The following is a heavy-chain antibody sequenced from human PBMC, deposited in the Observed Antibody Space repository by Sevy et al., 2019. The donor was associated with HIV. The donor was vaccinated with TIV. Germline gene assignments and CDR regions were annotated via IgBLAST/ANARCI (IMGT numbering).Heavy chain of an antibody. Sequence: SETLSLTCTVSGGSISSGNYYWSWIRQPAGKGLEWIGRIYTSGSTNYNPSLKSRVTMSVDTSENQFSRKLSSVTAADTAVYYCATDRGRDGYNYYYYYYGMDVWGPGTTVTVSS. CDR3: ATDRGRDGYNYYYYYYGMDV. J-gene: IGHJ6*02. V-gene: IGHV4-61*02. CDR2: IYTSGST. D-gene: IGHD5-12*01. CDR1: GGSISSGNYY.